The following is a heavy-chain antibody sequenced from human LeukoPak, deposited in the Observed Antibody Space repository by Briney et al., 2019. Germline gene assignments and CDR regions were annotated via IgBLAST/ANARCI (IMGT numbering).Heavy chain of an antibody. V-gene: IGHV3-7*03. J-gene: IGHJ4*02. D-gene: IGHD6-19*01. Sequence: GGSLRLSCAASGFTFRNYWMSWVRQAPGAGLEWVANIKQDGSDRNYVTSVRGRFTISRDNAESSLYLQMNSLRAEDTAVYYCVRNLAVAGTCFDSWGQGTLVTVSS. CDR3: VRNLAVAGTCFDS. CDR1: GFTFRNYW. CDR2: IKQDGSDR.